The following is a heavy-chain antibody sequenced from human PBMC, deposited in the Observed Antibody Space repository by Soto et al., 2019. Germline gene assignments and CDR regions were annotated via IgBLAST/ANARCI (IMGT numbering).Heavy chain of an antibody. CDR1: GFTFSSYG. V-gene: IGHV3-33*01. CDR2: IWYDGSNK. J-gene: IGHJ4*02. CDR3: ATTGPY. Sequence: GGSLRLSCAASGFTFSSYGMHWVRQAPGKGLEWVAVIWYDGSNKYYADSVKGRFTISRDNSKNTVSLQMNSPRDEDSAAYYYATTGPYWGQGTLVTVSS.